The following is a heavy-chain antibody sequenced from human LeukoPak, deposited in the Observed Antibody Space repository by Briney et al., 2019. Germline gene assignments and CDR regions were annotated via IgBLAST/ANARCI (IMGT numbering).Heavy chain of an antibody. Sequence: SETLSLTCTVSGGSIIGHWWSWIRQPPGKGLEWIGDIFYSGGSTNYNPSLKSRLTMSLDTSKDQFSLKLTSVTAADTAMYYCARRNTADASIDFWGQGTLVTASS. D-gene: IGHD2/OR15-2a*01. CDR3: ARRNTADASIDF. CDR2: IFYSGGST. J-gene: IGHJ4*02. V-gene: IGHV4-59*08. CDR1: GGSIIGHW.